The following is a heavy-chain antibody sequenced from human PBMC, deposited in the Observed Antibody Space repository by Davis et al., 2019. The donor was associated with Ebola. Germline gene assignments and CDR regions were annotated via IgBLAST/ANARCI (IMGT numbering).Heavy chain of an antibody. D-gene: IGHD3-16*01. J-gene: IGHJ4*02. CDR3: ARNLGLATPYYFDY. V-gene: IGHV1-18*04. CDR1: GYTFTHFG. CDR2: ISAYNGNT. Sequence: AASVKVSCKASGYTFTHFGISWVRQAPGQRLEWMGWISAYNGNTNYAQKLQGRVTMTTDTSTTTAYMELRSLRSDDTAVYYCARNLGLATPYYFDYWGQGTLVTVSS.